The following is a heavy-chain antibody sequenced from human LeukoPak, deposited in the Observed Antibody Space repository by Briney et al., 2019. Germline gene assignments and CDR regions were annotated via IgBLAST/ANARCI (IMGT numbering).Heavy chain of an antibody. CDR1: GFTFSSYG. CDR3: AKDAQWLTNYYYYMDV. D-gene: IGHD6-19*01. Sequence: PGGSLRLSCAASGFTFSSYGMHWVRQAPGKGLEWVAVISYDGSKKYCADSVKGRFTISRDNSKNTLYLQMNSLRAEDTAVYYCAKDAQWLTNYYYYMDVWGKGTTVTVSS. J-gene: IGHJ6*03. CDR2: ISYDGSKK. V-gene: IGHV3-30*18.